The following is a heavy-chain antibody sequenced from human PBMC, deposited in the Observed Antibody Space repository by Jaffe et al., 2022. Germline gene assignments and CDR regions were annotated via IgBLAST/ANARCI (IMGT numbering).Heavy chain of an antibody. CDR2: IYYSGST. V-gene: IGHV4-59*01. CDR3: ARSGGYCSSTSCWFDY. D-gene: IGHD2-2*01. CDR1: GGSISSYY. Sequence: QVQLQESGPGLVKPSETLSLTCTVSGGSISSYYWSWIRQPPGKGLEWIGYIYYSGSTNYNPSLKSRVTISVDTSKNQFSLKLSSVTAADTAVYYCARSGGYCSSTSCWFDYWGQGTLVTVSS. J-gene: IGHJ4*02.